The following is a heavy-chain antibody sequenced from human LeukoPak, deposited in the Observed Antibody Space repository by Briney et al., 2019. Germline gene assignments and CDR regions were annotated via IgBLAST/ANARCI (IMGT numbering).Heavy chain of an antibody. V-gene: IGHV3-48*01. CDR1: GFSFSTHN. J-gene: IGHJ4*02. CDR2: INADSSTI. CDR3: VRDNSRGQSLGVIY. D-gene: IGHD1-26*01. Sequence: PGGSLRLSCAASGFSFSTHNMNWVRQAPGQGLQWISYINADSSTIQYADSVRGRFTTSRDNAKNSLYLQMNSLRAEDTAVYYCVRDNSRGQSLGVIYWGQGSLVTVSS.